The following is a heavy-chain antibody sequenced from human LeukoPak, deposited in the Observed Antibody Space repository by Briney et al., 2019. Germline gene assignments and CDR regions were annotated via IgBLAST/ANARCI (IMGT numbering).Heavy chain of an antibody. CDR2: ISSSSSTI. Sequence: GGSLRLSCAASGFTFSSYAMTWVRQAPGKGLEWVSYISSSSSTIYYADSVKGRFTISRDNAKNSLYLQMNSLRAEDTAVYYCARAPRFFSVDYWGQGTLVTVSS. D-gene: IGHD3-3*01. CDR1: GFTFSSYA. J-gene: IGHJ4*02. CDR3: ARAPRFFSVDY. V-gene: IGHV3-48*01.